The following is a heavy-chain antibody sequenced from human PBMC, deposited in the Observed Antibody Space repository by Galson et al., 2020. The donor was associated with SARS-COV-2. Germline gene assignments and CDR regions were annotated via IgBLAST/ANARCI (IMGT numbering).Heavy chain of an antibody. CDR2: ISYDGSNK. CDR3: ARDFSRIAIDY. CDR1: GFTFSSYG. Sequence: GESLKISCAASGFTFSSYGMHWVRQAPGKGLEWVAVISYDGSNKYYADSVKGRFTISRDNSKNTLYLQMNSLRAEDTAVYYCARDFSRIAIDYWGQGTLVTVSS. V-gene: IGHV3-30*03. D-gene: IGHD6-13*01. J-gene: IGHJ4*02.